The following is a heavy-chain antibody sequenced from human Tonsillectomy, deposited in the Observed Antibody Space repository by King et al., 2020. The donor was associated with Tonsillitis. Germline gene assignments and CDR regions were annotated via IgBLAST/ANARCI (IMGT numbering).Heavy chain of an antibody. CDR3: ARDKGIWLLRSYYFDY. V-gene: IGHV1-46*01. J-gene: IGHJ4*02. D-gene: IGHD5-24*01. Sequence: VQLVESGAEVKKPGASVKVSCKASGYTFTSYYMHWVRQAPGQGLEWMGIINPSGGSTSYAQKFQGRVTMTRDTSTSTVYMELSSLKSEETAVYYCARDKGIWLLRSYYFDYWGQGTLVTVSS. CDR1: GYTFTSYY. CDR2: INPSGGST.